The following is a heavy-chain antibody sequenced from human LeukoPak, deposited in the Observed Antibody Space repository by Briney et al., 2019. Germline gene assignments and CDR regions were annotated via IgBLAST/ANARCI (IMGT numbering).Heavy chain of an antibody. J-gene: IGHJ4*02. CDR3: AKHSFDSGDYFDE. CDR2: IAHDGTT. Sequence: SETLSLTCGVSGGSIDITNYWSWVRQAPGKGLEWIGEIAHDGTTNYNPSLRSRVAMSFDRANNQFSLSLTSVTAADTAVYYCAKHSFDSGDYFDEWGQGTLVTVSS. D-gene: IGHD3-22*01. CDR1: GGSIDITNY. V-gene: IGHV4-4*02.